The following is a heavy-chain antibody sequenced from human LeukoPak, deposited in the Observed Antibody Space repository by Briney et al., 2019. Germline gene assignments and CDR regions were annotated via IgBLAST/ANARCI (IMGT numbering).Heavy chain of an antibody. CDR3: ATPPRGSSGWYAFDY. D-gene: IGHD6-19*01. CDR2: IYPGDSDT. Sequence: GESLKISCKGSGYSFTSYWIGWVRQMPGKGLEWMGIIYPGDSDTRYSPSFQGQVTISADKSISTAYLQWSSLMASDTAMSYCATPPRGSSGWYAFDYWGQRTPVTVSS. V-gene: IGHV5-51*01. CDR1: GYSFTSYW. J-gene: IGHJ4*02.